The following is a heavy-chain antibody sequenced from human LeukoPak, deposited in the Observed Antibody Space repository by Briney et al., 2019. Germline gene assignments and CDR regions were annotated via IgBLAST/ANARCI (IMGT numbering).Heavy chain of an antibody. CDR2: INHSKST. J-gene: IGHJ3*02. CDR3: ARFPCSGDSCYSGIRAFAI. V-gene: IGHV4-34*01. CDR1: GVHFSTYY. Sequence: SETLYLTCAVYGVHFSTYYWNWIRQSPRKGLEWIRKINHSKSTNSYPSPKTRVTTLINTSNNQFSPKPSSITTAYAGASYWARFPCSGDSCYSGIRAFAIWGQGTMVIVSS. D-gene: IGHD2-15*01.